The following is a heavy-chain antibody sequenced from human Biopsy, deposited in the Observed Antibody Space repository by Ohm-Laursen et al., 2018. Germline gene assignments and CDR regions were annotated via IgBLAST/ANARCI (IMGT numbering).Heavy chain of an antibody. J-gene: IGHJ4*02. CDR1: GFTLSAFA. CDR2: IKKKSNNDAT. CDR3: TRSAGYGYDY. Sequence: GSLRLSCSASGFTLSAFALHGVRQASGRGLEWVGRIKKKSNNDATAYAESMKGRFSIFRDDSKSTFFLQMNSLKIEDTAVYFCTRSAGYGYDYWGQGTLVTVSS. D-gene: IGHD5-12*01. V-gene: IGHV3-73*01.